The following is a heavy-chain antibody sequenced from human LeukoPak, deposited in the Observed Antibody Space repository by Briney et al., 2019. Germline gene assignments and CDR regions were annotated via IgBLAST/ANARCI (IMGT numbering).Heavy chain of an antibody. CDR2: IYYTGST. J-gene: IGHJ4*02. D-gene: IGHD3-22*01. Sequence: PSQTLSLTCAVSDGSITSDGYSRSSIRQPPGKGLEWIGYIYYTGSTYYNPSLKSRVTLSVDRSKNQFSLKLSSVTAADTAVYYCARGYYSDGSGYFLDYWGQGTLVTVSS. V-gene: IGHV4-30-2*01. CDR1: DGSITSDGYS. CDR3: ARGYYSDGSGYFLDY.